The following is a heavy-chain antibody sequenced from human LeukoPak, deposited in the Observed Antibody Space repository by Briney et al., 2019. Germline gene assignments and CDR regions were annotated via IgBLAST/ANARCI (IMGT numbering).Heavy chain of an antibody. V-gene: IGHV1-18*01. CDR3: ARDTVLNWFDP. J-gene: IGHJ5*02. D-gene: IGHD4-11*01. CDR1: GYTFTSYG. CDR2: ISAYNGNT. Sequence: ASVKVSCKASGYTFTSYGISSLRQAPGQGLEWMGWISAYNGNTNYPQKLQGRPTMTTDTSTSTAYMELRSLRSDDTAVYYCARDTVLNWFDPWGQGTLVTVSS.